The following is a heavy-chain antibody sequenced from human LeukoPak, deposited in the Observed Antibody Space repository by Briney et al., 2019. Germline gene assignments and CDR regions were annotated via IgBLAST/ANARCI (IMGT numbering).Heavy chain of an antibody. V-gene: IGHV4-30-4*01. CDR3: ARGTWSSSIDY. Sequence: SETLSLTCTVSGGSISSGDYYWSWIRQPPGKGLEWIGYIYYSGSTYYNPSLKSRLTISGDTSKNQFSRRLSSVTAADTAVYYCARGTWSSSIDYWGQGTLVTVSS. D-gene: IGHD6-6*01. CDR2: IYYSGST. J-gene: IGHJ4*02. CDR1: GGSISSGDYY.